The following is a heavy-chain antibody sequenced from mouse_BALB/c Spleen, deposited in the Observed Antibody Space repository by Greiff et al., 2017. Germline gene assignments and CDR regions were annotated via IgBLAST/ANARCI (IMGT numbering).Heavy chain of an antibody. Sequence: EVKLVESGGGLVQPGGSRKLSCAASGFTFSSFGMHWVRQAPEKGLEWVAYISSGSSTIYYADTVKGRFTISRDNPKNTLFLQMTSLRSEDTAMYYCARELYGNYWYFDVWGAGTTVTVSS. CDR1: GFTFSSFG. CDR3: ARELYGNYWYFDV. D-gene: IGHD2-1*01. V-gene: IGHV5-17*02. J-gene: IGHJ1*01. CDR2: ISSGSSTI.